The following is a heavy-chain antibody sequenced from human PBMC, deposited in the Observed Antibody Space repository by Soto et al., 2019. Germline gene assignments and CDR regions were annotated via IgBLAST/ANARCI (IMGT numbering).Heavy chain of an antibody. CDR2: IYSGGST. D-gene: IGHD6-19*01. Sequence: GSLRLSCAASGFTVSSNYMSWVRQAPGKGLGWVSVIYSGGSTYYADSVKGRFTISRDNSKNTLYLQMNSLRAEDTAVYYCARDGHYSGWFGYWGQGTLVTVSS. J-gene: IGHJ4*02. CDR1: GFTVSSNY. V-gene: IGHV3-53*01. CDR3: ARDGHYSGWFGY.